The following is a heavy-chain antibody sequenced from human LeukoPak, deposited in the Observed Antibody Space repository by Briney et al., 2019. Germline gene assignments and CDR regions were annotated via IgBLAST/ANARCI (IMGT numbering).Heavy chain of an antibody. J-gene: IGHJ4*02. CDR3: ARGDFWSGLNDY. CDR1: GYTFTGYY. D-gene: IGHD3-3*01. CDR2: INPNSGGT. V-gene: IGHV1-2*02. Sequence: ASVKVSCKXSGYTFTGYYMHWVRQAPGQGLEWMGRINPNSGGTNYAQKFQGRVTMTRDTSISTAYMELSRLRSDDTAVYYCARGDFWSGLNDYWGQGTLVTVSS.